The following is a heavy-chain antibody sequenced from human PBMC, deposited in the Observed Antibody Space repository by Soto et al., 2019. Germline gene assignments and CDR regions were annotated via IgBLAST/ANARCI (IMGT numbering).Heavy chain of an antibody. D-gene: IGHD4-4*01. Sequence: PGESLKISCKGSGYSFTSYWIGWVRQMPGKGLEWMGIIYPGDSDTRYSPSFQGQVTISADKSISTAYLQWSSLKASDTAMYYCARQDYSNYVHYYYGMDVWGQGTTVTVSS. CDR1: GYSFTSYW. CDR3: ARQDYSNYVHYYYGMDV. J-gene: IGHJ6*02. V-gene: IGHV5-51*01. CDR2: IYPGDSDT.